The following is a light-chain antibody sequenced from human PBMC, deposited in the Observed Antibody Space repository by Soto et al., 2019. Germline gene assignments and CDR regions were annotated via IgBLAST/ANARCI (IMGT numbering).Light chain of an antibody. CDR2: GAS. CDR3: QQYGNSPPET. CDR1: QSVSSNY. V-gene: IGKV3-20*01. J-gene: IGKJ5*01. Sequence: ETVLTQSPGTLSFSPVERATLPCRARQSVSSNYLAWYQQKPGQAPRLLIYGASSRATGIPDRFSGSGSGTDFTLTISRLEPEDFAVYYCQQYGNSPPETFGQGTRLEIK.